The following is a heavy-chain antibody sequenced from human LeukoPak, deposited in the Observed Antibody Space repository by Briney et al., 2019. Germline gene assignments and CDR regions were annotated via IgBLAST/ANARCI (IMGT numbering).Heavy chain of an antibody. CDR3: AKGTDFDS. D-gene: IGHD2-2*01. CDR2: ITGSGAST. CDR1: GFTFSSYG. Sequence: PGGSLRLSCAASGFTFSSYGMSWVRQAPGKGLEWVSTITGSGASTYYADSVKGRLTISRDNSKNTLYLQMNSLRAEDTAVYYCAKGTDFDSWGQGTLVTVSS. J-gene: IGHJ4*02. V-gene: IGHV3-23*01.